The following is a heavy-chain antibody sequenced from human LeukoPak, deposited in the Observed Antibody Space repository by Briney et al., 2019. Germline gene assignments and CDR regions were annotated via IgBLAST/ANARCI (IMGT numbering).Heavy chain of an antibody. CDR3: ARVPPASPTLGYCSGGSCYSGDAFDI. V-gene: IGHV4-39*01. CDR2: IYYSGST. CDR1: GGSISSSSYY. Sequence: PSETLSLTCTVSGGSISSSSYYWGWIRQPPGKGLEWIGSIYYSGSTYYNPSLKSRVTISVDTSKNQFSLKLSSVTAADTAVYYCARVPPASPTLGYCSGGSCYSGDAFDIWGQGTMVTVSS. J-gene: IGHJ3*02. D-gene: IGHD2-15*01.